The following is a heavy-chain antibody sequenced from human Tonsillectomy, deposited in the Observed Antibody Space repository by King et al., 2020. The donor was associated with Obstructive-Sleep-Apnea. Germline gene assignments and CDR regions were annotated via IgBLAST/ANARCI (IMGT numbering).Heavy chain of an antibody. CDR1: GYKLIDYG. D-gene: IGHD6-19*01. CDR3: ARCGVAGVAGLIDY. J-gene: IGHJ4*02. V-gene: IGHV1-18*01. CDR2: ISVYNGET. Sequence: VQLVESGSEVKKPGASLKVSCKASGYKLIDYGISWVRQAPGHGLEWMGWISVYNGETYYSQMFQGRVSMTTDTSTSTSYMELRNLTSDDTAVYYCARCGVAGVAGLIDYWGQGTLVTVSS.